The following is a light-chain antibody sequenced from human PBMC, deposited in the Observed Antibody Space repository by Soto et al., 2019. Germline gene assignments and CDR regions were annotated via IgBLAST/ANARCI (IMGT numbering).Light chain of an antibody. V-gene: IGKV1-39*01. J-gene: IGKJ1*01. CDR3: QQSYSTPPT. CDR1: QIISSY. CDR2: AAS. Sequence: DIQMTQSPSSLSASVGDRVTITCRASQIISSYLNWYQQKPGKAPKLLMYAASSLQSGVPSRFSGSGSGTDFTLTISSLQPEDFATYYCQQSYSTPPTFGQGTKVEIK.